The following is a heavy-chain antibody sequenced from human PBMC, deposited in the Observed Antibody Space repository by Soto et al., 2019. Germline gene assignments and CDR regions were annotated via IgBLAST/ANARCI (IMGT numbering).Heavy chain of an antibody. CDR2: INAGNGNT. CDR3: ASDLGDHHAFDL. Sequence: ASVKVSCKASGYTFTNHALHWVRQAPGQRLEWMGWINAGNGNTKYSQKLQGRATISRDTFASTGYMELSSLRSEDTAVYYCASDLGDHHAFDLWGQGAMVTVSS. J-gene: IGHJ3*01. D-gene: IGHD2-21*01. V-gene: IGHV1-3*01. CDR1: GYTFTNHA.